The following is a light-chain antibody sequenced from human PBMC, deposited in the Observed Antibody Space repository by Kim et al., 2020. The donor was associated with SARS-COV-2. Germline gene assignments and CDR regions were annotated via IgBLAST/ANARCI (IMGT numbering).Light chain of an antibody. V-gene: IGLV2-11*01. J-gene: IGLJ3*02. CDR3: CSYAGSYTWV. CDR1: SSDVGADNR. Sequence: GQSVTISCTGTSSDVGADNRVSWYQQPPGTAPKVMIYDVSERPSGVPDRFSGSKSGNTASLTISGLQAEDEADYYCCSYAGSYTWVFGGGTRLTVL. CDR2: DVS.